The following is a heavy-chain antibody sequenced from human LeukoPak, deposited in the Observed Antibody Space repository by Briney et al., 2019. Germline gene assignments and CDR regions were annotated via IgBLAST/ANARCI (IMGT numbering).Heavy chain of an antibody. Sequence: GGSLRLSCAASGFTFSNYGMHWVRQAPGKGLEWVAGIWYDGSKRNHADSVKGRFTIFRDDSKNTLYLQMNSLRDEDTAVYSCARGRTDFDYWGQGTLVTASS. J-gene: IGHJ4*02. CDR1: GFTFSNYG. D-gene: IGHD4-17*01. CDR2: IWYDGSKR. V-gene: IGHV3-33*01. CDR3: ARGRTDFDY.